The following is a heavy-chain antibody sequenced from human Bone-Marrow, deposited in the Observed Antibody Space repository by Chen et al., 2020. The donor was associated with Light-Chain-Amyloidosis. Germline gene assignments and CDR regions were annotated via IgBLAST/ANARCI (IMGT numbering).Heavy chain of an antibody. CDR1: GYTFPNYW. D-gene: IGHD5-12*01. CDR3: ARRRYGYNFDY. J-gene: IGHJ4*02. CDR2: IYPDDSEA. V-gene: IGHV5-51*01. Sequence: EVQLEQSGPEVKKPGESLKISCKGSGYTFPNYWIGWVRQMPGKGLEWMGVIYPDDSEARYSPSFEGQVTISADKSITTAYLQWRSLKASDTAMYYCARRRYGYNFDYWGQGTLVTGSS.